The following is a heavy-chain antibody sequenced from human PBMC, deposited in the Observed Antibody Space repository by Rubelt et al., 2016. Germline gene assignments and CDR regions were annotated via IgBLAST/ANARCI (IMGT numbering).Heavy chain of an antibody. D-gene: IGHD6-6*01. CDR2: IWYDGGHK. CDR1: GFTFSNYG. CDR3: ARDRVAVRGCFDS. J-gene: IGHJ5*01. Sequence: GRSLRLSCAASGFTFSNYGMHWVRQAPGKGLEWVAIIWYDGGHKYYADSVKGRFTISRDNSKNTLYLQMNSLRVEDTGVYYCARDRVAVRGCFDSWGQGTLVTVSS. V-gene: IGHV3-33*01.